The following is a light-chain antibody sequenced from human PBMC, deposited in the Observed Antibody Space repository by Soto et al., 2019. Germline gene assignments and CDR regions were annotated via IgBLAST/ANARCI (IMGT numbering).Light chain of an antibody. Sequence: DIQMTQFPSTLSASVGDRVTITCRASQSISSWLAWYQQKPGKPPKLLIYKASNLESGVPSRFSGSGSGTEFTLSMSSLQPDDFATYYCQQYSSYWSFGPGTKVDIK. J-gene: IGKJ1*01. V-gene: IGKV1-5*03. CDR1: QSISSW. CDR2: KAS. CDR3: QQYSSYWS.